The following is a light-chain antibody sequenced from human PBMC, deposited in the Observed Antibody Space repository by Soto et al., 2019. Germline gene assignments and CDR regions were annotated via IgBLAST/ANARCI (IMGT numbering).Light chain of an antibody. CDR2: NSN. J-gene: IGLJ2*01. CDR1: XXXIGSND. CDR3: ATWDDSLSGPV. Sequence: QSVLTQPPSASGTXGXXXXXXXSGXXXXIGSNDAYWYQQLPGTAPKLLIYNSNQRPSGVPDRFSGSKSGTSASLAINGLRSEDEADYYCATWDDSLSGPVFGGGTKLTVL. V-gene: IGLV1-47*02.